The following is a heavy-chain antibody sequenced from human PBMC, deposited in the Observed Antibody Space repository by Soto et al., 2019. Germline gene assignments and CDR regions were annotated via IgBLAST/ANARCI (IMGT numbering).Heavy chain of an antibody. CDR1: GGSISSYY. D-gene: IGHD3-16*01. CDR2: IYYSGGT. Sequence: PSETLSLTCTVSGGSISSYYWSWIRQPPGKGLECIGYIYYSGGTNYNPSLKSRVTVSIDTSKYQFSLKLTSVTAADTAVYYCAGGFPTFDYWGQGTLVTVSS. CDR3: AGGFPTFDY. V-gene: IGHV4-59*08. J-gene: IGHJ4*02.